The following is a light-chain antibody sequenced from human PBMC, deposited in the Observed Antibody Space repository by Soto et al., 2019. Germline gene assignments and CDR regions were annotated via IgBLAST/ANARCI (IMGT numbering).Light chain of an antibody. V-gene: IGKV1-5*01. CDR1: QSISTW. CDR2: DAS. Sequence: IQMTQSPSTLSASAGDTVTITCRASQSISTWLAWYQQKPGKAPKLLIFDASSLKSGVPSRFSGSGSGTEITLTISSLQPDDFATYYCQQYDSYSWTFGQGTKVDIK. J-gene: IGKJ1*01. CDR3: QQYDSYSWT.